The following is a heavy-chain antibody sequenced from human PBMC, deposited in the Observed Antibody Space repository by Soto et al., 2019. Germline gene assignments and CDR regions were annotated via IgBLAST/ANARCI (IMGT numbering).Heavy chain of an antibody. V-gene: IGHV3-30*03. CDR2: ISYDGSNK. CDR1: GFTFSSYG. D-gene: IGHD6-13*01. Sequence: QVQLLESGGGVVQPGRSLRLSCAASGFTFSSYGMHWVRQAPGKGLEWVAVISYDGSNKYYADSVKGRFTISRDNSKNTLYLQMNSLRAEDTAVYYCVGSSWSHWGQGTLVTVSS. CDR3: VGSSWSH. J-gene: IGHJ4*02.